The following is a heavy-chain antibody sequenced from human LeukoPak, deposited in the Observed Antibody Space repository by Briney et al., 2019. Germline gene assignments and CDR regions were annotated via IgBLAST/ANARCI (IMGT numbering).Heavy chain of an antibody. Sequence: PETLSLTCTVSDDSISNSFYFWAWIRQPPGKGLEWIGNVYHSGSTYYNPSLESRVTISVDTSKNQFSLKVRSVTAADTSVYYCARLYSGYDSGRYYYYYMDVWGKGTTVTVSS. CDR2: VYHSGST. V-gene: IGHV4-39*01. CDR1: DDSISNSFYF. D-gene: IGHD5-12*01. CDR3: ARLYSGYDSGRYYYYYMDV. J-gene: IGHJ6*03.